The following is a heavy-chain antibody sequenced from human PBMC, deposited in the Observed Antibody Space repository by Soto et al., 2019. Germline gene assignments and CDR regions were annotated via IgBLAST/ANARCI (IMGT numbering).Heavy chain of an antibody. CDR3: ARDRGILGPLGS. J-gene: IGHJ5*02. CDR1: GFTFSSYS. CDR2: INSDSSVI. V-gene: IGHV3-48*02. Sequence: EVQLVESGGGLVQPGESLRLSCAASGFTFSSYSVNWVRQAPGKGLEWVSYINSDSSVIYYRDSVKGRFTISRDNANNSLYLQMNSLRDEDTAVYYCARDRGILGPLGSWGQGTLVTVSS. D-gene: IGHD1-26*01.